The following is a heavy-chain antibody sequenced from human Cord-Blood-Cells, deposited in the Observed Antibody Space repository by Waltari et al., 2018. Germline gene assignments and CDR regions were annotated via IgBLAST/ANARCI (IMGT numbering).Heavy chain of an antibody. CDR1: GGSISTSSYY. J-gene: IGHJ4*02. D-gene: IGHD1-26*01. CDR2: IYYSGST. Sequence: QLQLQESGPGLVKPSETLSLTCTVSGGSISTSSYYWGCTRQPPGKGLEWIGCIYYSGSTYYNPSVKSRVTISVDTSKNQFSLKLSSVTAADTAVYYCARQVWESIDYWGQGTLVTVSS. CDR3: ARQVWESIDY. V-gene: IGHV4-39*01.